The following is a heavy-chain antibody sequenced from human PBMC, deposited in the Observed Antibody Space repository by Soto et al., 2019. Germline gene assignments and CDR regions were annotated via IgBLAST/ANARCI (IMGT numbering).Heavy chain of an antibody. Sequence: QVQLVESGGGVVQPGRSLRLPCAASGFTFSSYGMHWVRQAPGKGLEWVAVIWYDGSNKYYADSVKGRFTISRDNSKNTLYLQMNSLRAEDTAVYYCARAYNWNFSMFYYYMDVWGKGTTVTVSS. D-gene: IGHD1-7*01. CDR3: ARAYNWNFSMFYYYMDV. CDR2: IWYDGSNK. CDR1: GFTFSSYG. J-gene: IGHJ6*03. V-gene: IGHV3-33*01.